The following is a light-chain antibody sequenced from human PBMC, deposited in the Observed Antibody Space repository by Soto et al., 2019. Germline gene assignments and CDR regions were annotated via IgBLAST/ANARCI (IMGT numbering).Light chain of an antibody. CDR3: QDYGSSPRT. Sequence: EIVLTQSPGTLSLSPGERATLSCRASQSVSSSYLAWYQQKPGQAPRLLIYDASSRATGIPDRFSGSGSGTDFTLTISRLEPEDFAVYYCQDYGSSPRTFGQGTKVDIK. V-gene: IGKV3-20*01. CDR2: DAS. CDR1: QSVSSSY. J-gene: IGKJ1*01.